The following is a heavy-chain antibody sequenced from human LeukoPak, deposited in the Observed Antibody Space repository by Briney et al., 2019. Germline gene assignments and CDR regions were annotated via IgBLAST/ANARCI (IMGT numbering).Heavy chain of an antibody. V-gene: IGHV4-59*08. CDR2: IYYSGST. CDR3: ARGRSGSSKEDAFDI. D-gene: IGHD1-26*01. Sequence: SETLSLTCTVSGGSISGYYWSWIRQPPGKGLEWIGYIYYSGSTNYNPSLKSRVTISVDTSKNQFSLKLSSVTAADTAVYYCARGRSGSSKEDAFDIWGQGTMVTVSS. J-gene: IGHJ3*02. CDR1: GGSISGYY.